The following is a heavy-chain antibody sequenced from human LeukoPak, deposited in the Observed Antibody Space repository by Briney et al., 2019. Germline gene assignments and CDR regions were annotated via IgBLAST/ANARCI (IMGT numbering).Heavy chain of an antibody. Sequence: SETLSLTCTVSGGSISSYHWNWIRQPPGKGLAWIGYIYYSGSTNYNPSLKSRVTISVDTSKNQFSLKLSSVTAADTAVYYCAKFTHYHGMDVWGKGTTVTVSS. CDR1: GGSISSYH. CDR3: AKFTHYHGMDV. J-gene: IGHJ6*04. CDR2: IYYSGST. V-gene: IGHV4-59*01.